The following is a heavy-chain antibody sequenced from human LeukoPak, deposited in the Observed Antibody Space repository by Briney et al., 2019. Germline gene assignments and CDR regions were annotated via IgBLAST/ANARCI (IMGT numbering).Heavy chain of an antibody. D-gene: IGHD2-2*01. CDR2: INAGNGNT. Sequence: ASVKVSCKASGYTFTDYYMHWVRQAPGQRLERMGWINAGNGNTKYSQKFQGRVTITRDTSASTAYMELSSLRSEDTAVYYCARDPVYCNSTSCSLKYYYYYYGMDVWGQGTTVTVSS. CDR1: GYTFTDYY. J-gene: IGHJ6*02. V-gene: IGHV1/OR15-3*02. CDR3: ARDPVYCNSTSCSLKYYYYYYGMDV.